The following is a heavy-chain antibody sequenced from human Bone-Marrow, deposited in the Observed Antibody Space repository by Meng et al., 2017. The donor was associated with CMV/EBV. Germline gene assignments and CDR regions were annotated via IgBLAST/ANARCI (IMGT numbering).Heavy chain of an antibody. J-gene: IGHJ3*02. D-gene: IGHD1-14*01. CDR3: ARGYPYDAFDI. CDR1: GGTFSNYA. CDR2: IIPILGLT. V-gene: IGHV1-69*10. Sequence: SVKVSCKASGGTFSNYAISWVRQAPGQGLEWMGGIIPILGLTKYAEKFQGRVMVTADTSTGTAYMELSSLRPEDTAVYYCARGYPYDAFDIWGQGTMVTVSS.